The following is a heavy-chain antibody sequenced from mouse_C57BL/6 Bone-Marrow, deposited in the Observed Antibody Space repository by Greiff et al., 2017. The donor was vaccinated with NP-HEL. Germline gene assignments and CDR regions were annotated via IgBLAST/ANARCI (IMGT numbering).Heavy chain of an antibody. CDR2: INPSTGGT. Sequence: VQLKQSGPELVKPGASVKISCKASGYSFTGYYMNWVKQSPEKSLEWIGEINPSTGGTTYNQKLKAKATLTVDKSSSTAYMQLKSLTSEDSAVYYCASYYDYDGPRFDYWGQGTLVTVSA. D-gene: IGHD2-4*01. CDR3: ASYYDYDGPRFDY. CDR1: GYSFTGYY. V-gene: IGHV1-42*01. J-gene: IGHJ3*01.